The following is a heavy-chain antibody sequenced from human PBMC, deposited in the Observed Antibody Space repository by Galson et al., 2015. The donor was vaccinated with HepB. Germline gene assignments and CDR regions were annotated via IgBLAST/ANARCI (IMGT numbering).Heavy chain of an antibody. V-gene: IGHV3-23*01. J-gene: IGHJ4*02. CDR3: AREPASKDDYGELAGFDY. CDR1: GFTFSSYA. Sequence: SLRLSCAASGFTFSSYAMSWVRQAPGKGLELVSLSRDSGNRTYYADSVKGRFTISRDNSKNTLYLQMNSLRAEDTAVYYCAREPASKDDYGELAGFDYWGQGTLVTVSS. CDR2: SRDSGNRT. D-gene: IGHD4-17*01.